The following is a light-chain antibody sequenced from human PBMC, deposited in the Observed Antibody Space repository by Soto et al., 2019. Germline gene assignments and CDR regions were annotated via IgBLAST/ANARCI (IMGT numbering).Light chain of an antibody. V-gene: IGLV2-11*01. CDR2: DVS. CDR3: CSYAGSYTHWV. CDR1: ASDVGTYNY. J-gene: IGLJ3*02. Sequence: QSVLTQPRSVSGSPGQSVTISCTRTASDVGTYNYVSWYQQHPGKAPKLMIYDVSKRPSGVPDRFSGSKSGNTASLTISGLQAEDEADYYCCSYAGSYTHWVFGGGTKLTVL.